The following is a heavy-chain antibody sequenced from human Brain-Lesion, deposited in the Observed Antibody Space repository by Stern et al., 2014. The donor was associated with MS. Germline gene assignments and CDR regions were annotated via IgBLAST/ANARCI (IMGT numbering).Heavy chain of an antibody. CDR3: ARGRVVPGFQYYATDV. J-gene: IGHJ6*02. D-gene: IGHD2-2*01. V-gene: IGHV4-61*02. CDR2: IFYSGST. Sequence: DQLVESGPGLVKPSQTLSLSCTVSGGSISSGGYYWSWIRQPARKGLEWIGRIFYSGSTSYKPPLKSRVNLSIEHAKTQFSLRLNSMTAADTAVYYCARGRVVPGFQYYATDVWGQGTTVIVSS. CDR1: GGSISSGGYY.